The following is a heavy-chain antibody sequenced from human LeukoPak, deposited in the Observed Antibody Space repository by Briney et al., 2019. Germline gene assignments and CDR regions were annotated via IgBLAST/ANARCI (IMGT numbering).Heavy chain of an antibody. D-gene: IGHD3-10*01. CDR1: GYTFTDYY. V-gene: IGHV1-2*02. CDR2: INPNSGGT. Sequence: ASVKVSCKASGYTFTDYYIHWVRQAPGQGLEWMGWINPNSGGTNYAQKFQGRVTMTRDTSISTAYMEVSRLRSDDTAVYYCARDRSRYGSGKDCMDVWGKGTTVTVSS. J-gene: IGHJ6*03. CDR3: ARDRSRYGSGKDCMDV.